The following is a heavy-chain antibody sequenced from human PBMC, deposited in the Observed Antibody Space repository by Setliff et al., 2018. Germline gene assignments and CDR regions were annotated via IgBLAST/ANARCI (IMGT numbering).Heavy chain of an antibody. V-gene: IGHV4-34*01. D-gene: IGHD2-2*01. J-gene: IGHJ5*02. CDR1: GGSFSDYY. CDR3: ARGPPRIVVPSTKAWFDP. Sequence: PSETLSLTCAVYGGSFSDYYWSWIRQPPGKGLEWIGEINHSGDTNYNPSLKSRLTISVDTSKNQFSLKLRSVTASDTAVYYCARGPPRIVVPSTKAWFDPWGQGTLVTVSS. CDR2: INHSGDT.